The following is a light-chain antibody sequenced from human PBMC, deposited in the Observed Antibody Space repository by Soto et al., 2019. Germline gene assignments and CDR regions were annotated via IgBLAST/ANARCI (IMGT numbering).Light chain of an antibody. Sequence: IQMIQSSSSLSASVGDRVTISCQASQDIATSLSWYQHKPGKAPNLLIFDASTLETGVPSRFSGSGSGTDFTLTIASLQPEDIGTYYCQQYETLPLTFGGGTRVELK. CDR1: QDIATS. CDR3: QQYETLPLT. CDR2: DAS. J-gene: IGKJ4*01. V-gene: IGKV1-33*01.